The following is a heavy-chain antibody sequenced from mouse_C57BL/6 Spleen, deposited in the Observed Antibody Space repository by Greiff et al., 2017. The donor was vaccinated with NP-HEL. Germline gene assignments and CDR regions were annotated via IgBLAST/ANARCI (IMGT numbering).Heavy chain of an antibody. CDR1: GFTFTDYY. V-gene: IGHV7-3*01. CDR2: IRKKANGYTT. CDR3: ARYPHYYGTFNYSAMDY. J-gene: IGHJ4*01. Sequence: EVKLMESGGGLVQPGGSLSLSCAASGFTFTDYYMSWVRQPPGKALEWLGFIRKKANGYTTEYSASVKGRFTISSDNSQSILYLQMNALRADDSATYYCARYPHYYGTFNYSAMDYWGQGTSVTVSS. D-gene: IGHD1-1*01.